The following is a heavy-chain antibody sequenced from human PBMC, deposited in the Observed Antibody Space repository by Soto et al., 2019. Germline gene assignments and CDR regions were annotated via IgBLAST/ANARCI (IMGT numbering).Heavy chain of an antibody. CDR1: GFTFSSYA. CDR3: AGWGGDTALGFDF. D-gene: IGHD5-18*01. J-gene: IGHJ4*02. Sequence: QVQLVESGGGVVQPGRSLRLSCAASGFTFSSYAMHWVRQAPGKGLEWVAVISYDGSNKYYADSVKGRFTISRDNSKNPLYLQMNRLGAEDTAVYYRAGWGGDTALGFDFLGPGTLVPVS. CDR2: ISYDGSNK. V-gene: IGHV3-30-3*01.